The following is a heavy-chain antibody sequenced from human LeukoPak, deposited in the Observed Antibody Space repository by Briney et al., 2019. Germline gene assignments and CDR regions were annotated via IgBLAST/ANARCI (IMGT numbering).Heavy chain of an antibody. CDR2: ITASGGDT. D-gene: IGHD5/OR15-5a*01. CDR1: GFTFTNYG. V-gene: IGHV3-23*01. CDR3: AKDRLRIRDAFDI. J-gene: IGHJ3*02. Sequence: PGGSLRLSCATSGFTFTNYGMTWVRQAPGTGLEWVSSITASGGDTYYADSVKGRFTISRDNSKNTLYLQMNSLRAEDTAVYYCAKDRLRIRDAFDIWGQGTMVTVSS.